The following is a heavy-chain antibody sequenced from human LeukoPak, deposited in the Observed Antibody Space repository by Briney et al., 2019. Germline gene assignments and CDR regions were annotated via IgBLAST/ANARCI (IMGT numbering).Heavy chain of an antibody. CDR2: INHSGST. D-gene: IGHD3-10*01. CDR3: ARHYLRSRAMMVRGVISPDY. CDR1: GGSFSGYY. Sequence: SETLSLTCAVYGGSFSGYYWSWIRQPPGKGLEWIGEINHSGSTNYNPSLTSRVTISVDTSKNQLSLKLSSVTAAYTAVYYCARHYLRSRAMMVRGVISPDYWGQGTLVTVSS. J-gene: IGHJ4*02. V-gene: IGHV4-34*01.